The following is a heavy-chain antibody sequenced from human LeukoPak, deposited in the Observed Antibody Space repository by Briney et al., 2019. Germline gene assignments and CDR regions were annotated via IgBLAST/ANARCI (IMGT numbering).Heavy chain of an antibody. V-gene: IGHV1-2*06. Sequence: ASVKVSRKASGYTFTGYYMHWVRQAPGQGLEWMGRINPNSGGTNYAQKFQGRVTMTRDTSISTAYMELSRLRSDDTAVYYCAREDYDFWSGYYAINPFDYWGQGTLVTVSS. CDR1: GYTFTGYY. CDR3: AREDYDFWSGYYAINPFDY. CDR2: INPNSGGT. D-gene: IGHD3-3*01. J-gene: IGHJ4*02.